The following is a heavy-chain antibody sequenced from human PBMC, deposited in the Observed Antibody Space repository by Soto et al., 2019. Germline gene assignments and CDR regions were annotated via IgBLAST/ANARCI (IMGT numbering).Heavy chain of an antibody. J-gene: IGHJ3*02. CDR2: ISYDGSNK. CDR3: ARYIVVVTATYAFDI. V-gene: IGHV3-30-3*01. Sequence: QVQLVESGGGVVQHGRSLRLSCAASGFTFSSYAMHWVRQAPGKGLEWVAVISYDGSNKYYADSVKGRFTISRDNSKNTLYLQMNSLRAEDTAVYYCARYIVVVTATYAFDIWGQGTMVTVSS. D-gene: IGHD2-21*02. CDR1: GFTFSSYA.